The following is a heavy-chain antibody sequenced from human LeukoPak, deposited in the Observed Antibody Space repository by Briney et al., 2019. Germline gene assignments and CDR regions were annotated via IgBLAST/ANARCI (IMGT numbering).Heavy chain of an antibody. CDR3: ASSGYDSSGYYYG. V-gene: IGHV3-21*01. CDR2: ISSSSSYI. Sequence: GGSLRLSSAASGFTFSAYSMNWVRQAPGKGLEWVASISSSSSYIYYADSVKGRFTISRDNAKNSLYLQMNGLRAEDTAVYYCASSGYDSSGYYYGWGQGAQVAASS. CDR1: GFTFSAYS. J-gene: IGHJ4*02. D-gene: IGHD3-22*01.